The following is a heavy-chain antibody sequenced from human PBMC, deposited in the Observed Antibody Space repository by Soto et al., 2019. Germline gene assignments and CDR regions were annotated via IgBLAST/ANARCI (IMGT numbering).Heavy chain of an antibody. D-gene: IGHD3-10*01. CDR1: GDSITSIYH. Sequence: SETLSLTCAVSGDSITSIYHWAWIRQPPGRGLEWVASIYHSGTTYYNPSLKSRVTISVDTSKNHFSLNLRSVTAADSAVYYCARVRLQWFGEHLYFYYGLDVWGQGTTVTVSS. J-gene: IGHJ6*02. V-gene: IGHV4-38-2*01. CDR2: IYHSGTT. CDR3: ARVRLQWFGEHLYFYYGLDV.